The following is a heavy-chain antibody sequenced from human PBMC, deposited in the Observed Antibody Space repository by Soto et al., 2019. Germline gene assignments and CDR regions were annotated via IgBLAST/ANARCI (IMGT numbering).Heavy chain of an antibody. CDR3: ARGRDIVVVVAATHAFDI. CDR1: GYTFTSYA. J-gene: IGHJ3*02. CDR2: INAGNGNT. Sequence: QVPLVQSGAEVKKPGASVKVSCKASGYTFTSYAMHWVRQAPGQRLEWMGWINAGNGNTKYSQKFQGRVTITRDTSASTAYMELSSLRSEDTAVYYCARGRDIVVVVAATHAFDIWGQGTMVTVSS. D-gene: IGHD2-15*01. V-gene: IGHV1-3*01.